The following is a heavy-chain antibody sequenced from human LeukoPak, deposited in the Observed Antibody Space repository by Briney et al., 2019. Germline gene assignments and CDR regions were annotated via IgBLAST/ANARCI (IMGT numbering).Heavy chain of an antibody. CDR3: ARGEMATTYYFDY. J-gene: IGHJ4*02. Sequence: SETLSFTCTVSGGSISGGGYYWSWIRQHPGKGLEWIGYIYYSGSSYYNPSLKSRVTISVDTSKNQFSLKLTSVTAADTAVYYCARGEMATTYYFDYWGQGTLVTVSS. D-gene: IGHD5-24*01. V-gene: IGHV4-31*03. CDR2: IYYSGSS. CDR1: GGSISGGGYY.